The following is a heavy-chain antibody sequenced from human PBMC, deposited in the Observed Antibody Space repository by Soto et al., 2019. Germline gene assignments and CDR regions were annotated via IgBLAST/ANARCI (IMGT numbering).Heavy chain of an antibody. Sequence: ASVKVSCKVSGYTLTELSMHWVRQAPGKGLEWMEGFDPEDGETIYAQKFQGRVTMTEDTSTDTAYMELSSLRSEDTAVYYCATFSGSYHDFAFDIWGQGTMVTVSS. V-gene: IGHV1-24*01. CDR3: ATFSGSYHDFAFDI. J-gene: IGHJ3*02. CDR2: FDPEDGET. CDR1: GYTLTELS. D-gene: IGHD1-26*01.